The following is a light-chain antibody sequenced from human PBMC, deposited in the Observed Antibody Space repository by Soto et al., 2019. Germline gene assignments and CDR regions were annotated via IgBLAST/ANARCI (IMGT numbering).Light chain of an antibody. V-gene: IGKV3-20*01. J-gene: IGKJ4*01. CDR2: GAS. Sequence: EIVLTQSLGTLSLSPGERATLSCRASQSVKSSYLAWYQQKAGQPPRLLIYGASTRATGIPDRFIGSGSGTDFTLTISRMEPEDFAVFYCQQYGSSPLTFGGGTKVEIK. CDR3: QQYGSSPLT. CDR1: QSVKSSY.